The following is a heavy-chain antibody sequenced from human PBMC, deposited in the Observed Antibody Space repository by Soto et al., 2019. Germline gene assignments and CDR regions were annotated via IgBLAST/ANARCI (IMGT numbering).Heavy chain of an antibody. CDR2: INPNSGAT. CDR1: EYTYTGFY. CDR3: ARLYSG. J-gene: IGHJ1*01. D-gene: IGHD5-12*01. V-gene: IGHV1-2*02. Sequence: ASVKVSCKASEYTYTGFYMHWVRQAPGQGLEWMGWINPNSGATNYALKFQGRVTMTWDTAIITAYMELSGLTSDDTAIYYCARLYSGWGQGTLVTVSS.